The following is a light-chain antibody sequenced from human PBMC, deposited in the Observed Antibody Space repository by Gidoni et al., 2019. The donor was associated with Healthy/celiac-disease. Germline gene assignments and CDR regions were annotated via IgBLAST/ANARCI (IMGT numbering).Light chain of an antibody. CDR2: GNS. V-gene: IGLV1-40*01. CDR1: SSNIGAGYD. J-gene: IGLJ2*01. CDR3: QSYDSSLRGV. Sequence: QSVLPQPPSASGAPGQRVTISCPGSSSNIGAGYDVHWYQQLPGTAPKLLIYGNSNRPSGVPDRFSGSKSGTSASLAITGLQAEDEADYYCQSYDSSLRGVFGGGTKLTVL.